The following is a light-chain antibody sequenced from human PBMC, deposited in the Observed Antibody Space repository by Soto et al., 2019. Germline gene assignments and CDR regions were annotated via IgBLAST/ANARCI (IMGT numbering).Light chain of an antibody. J-gene: IGKJ5*01. CDR3: QQLNRYPIT. Sequence: DIQMTQSPSTLSASVGDTVTVTCRASQSVSGWLAWYQQKPGEAPKLLIYAASTLHSGVPSRFSGSGSGTEFTLTISSLQPEDFATYFCQQLNRYPITFGQGTRLEL. CDR2: AAS. V-gene: IGKV1-5*01. CDR1: QSVSGW.